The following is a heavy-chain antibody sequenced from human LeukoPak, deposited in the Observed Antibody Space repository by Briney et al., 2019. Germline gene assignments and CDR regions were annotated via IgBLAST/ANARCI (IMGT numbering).Heavy chain of an antibody. J-gene: IGHJ3*02. CDR3: ARKVRDAFDI. CDR1: GFTFRSYS. Sequence: GGSLRLSCAASGFTFRSYSMNWVRQAPAKGLEWVSSISSSSSYIYYADSVKGRFTISRDNAKSSLYLQMNSLRAEDTAVYYCARKVRDAFDIWGQGTMVTVSS. V-gene: IGHV3-21*01. CDR2: ISSSSSYI. D-gene: IGHD3-10*01.